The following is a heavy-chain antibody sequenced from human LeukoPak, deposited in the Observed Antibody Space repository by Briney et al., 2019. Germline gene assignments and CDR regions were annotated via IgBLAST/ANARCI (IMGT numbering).Heavy chain of an antibody. CDR1: GFTFSTYW. J-gene: IGHJ4*02. D-gene: IGHD3-10*01. CDR3: AKTQGFVDH. Sequence: PGGSLRLSCAPSGFTFSTYWMGWVRQAPGKGMEWVTGISDGGDTTYDAGSVKGRFTVSRDNSKNILYLQMNSLRAEDTAIYYCAKTQGFVDHWGQGSLVTVSS. CDR2: ISDGGDTT. V-gene: IGHV3-23*01.